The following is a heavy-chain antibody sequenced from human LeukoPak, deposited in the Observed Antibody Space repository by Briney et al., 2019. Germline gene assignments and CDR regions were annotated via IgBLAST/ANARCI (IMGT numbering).Heavy chain of an antibody. CDR3: AKRPNHIVATGWFDP. J-gene: IGHJ5*02. Sequence: PGGSLRLSCAASGFTVSSYAMSWVRQAPGKGRGWVSAISGSGGSTYYADSVKGRFTISRDNSKNTLYLQMNSLRAEDTAVYYCAKRPNHIVATGWFDPWGQGTLVTVSS. CDR1: GFTVSSYA. D-gene: IGHD5-12*01. CDR2: ISGSGGST. V-gene: IGHV3-23*01.